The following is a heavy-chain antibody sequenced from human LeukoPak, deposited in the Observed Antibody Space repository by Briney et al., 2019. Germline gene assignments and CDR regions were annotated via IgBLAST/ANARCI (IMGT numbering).Heavy chain of an antibody. V-gene: IGHV5-51*01. Sequence: GESLKISCKGSGYSSTSYRIGWVRQMPGKGLEWMGIIYPGDSDTRYSPSFHGQVTISADKSISTAYLQWSSLKASDTAMYYCARTLMAARYYYGMDVWGQGTTVTVSS. CDR1: GYSSTSYR. D-gene: IGHD6-6*01. J-gene: IGHJ6*02. CDR2: IYPGDSDT. CDR3: ARTLMAARYYYGMDV.